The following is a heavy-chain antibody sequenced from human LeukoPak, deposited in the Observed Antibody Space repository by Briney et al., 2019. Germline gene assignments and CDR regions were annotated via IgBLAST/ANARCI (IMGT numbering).Heavy chain of an antibody. CDR3: AREGSEEYQLLYPYYYYYMDV. J-gene: IGHJ6*03. D-gene: IGHD2-2*02. CDR1: VGSISSYY. CDR2: IYYSGST. Sequence: LETLSLTCTVSVGSISSYYWSWIRHPPGEGLEWIGYIYYSGSTNYNPSLKSRVTISVDTSKNQFSLKLSSVTAADTAVYYCAREGSEEYQLLYPYYYYYMDVWGKGTTVTVSS. V-gene: IGHV4-59*01.